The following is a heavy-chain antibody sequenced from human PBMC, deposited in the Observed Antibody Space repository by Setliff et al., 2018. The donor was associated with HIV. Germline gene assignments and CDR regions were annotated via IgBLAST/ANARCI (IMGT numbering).Heavy chain of an antibody. J-gene: IGHJ4*02. D-gene: IGHD3-3*01. CDR2: IYYSGST. CDR1: GGSISSGGYY. V-gene: IGHV4-31*03. Sequence: SETLSLTCTVSGGSISSGGYYWSWIRQHPGKGLEWIGYIYYSGSTYYNPSLKSRVTISVDTSRNQFSLKLSSVTAADTAVYYCARDRSDYYNLPGYFDHWGQGTPVTVS. CDR3: ARDRSDYYNLPGYFDH.